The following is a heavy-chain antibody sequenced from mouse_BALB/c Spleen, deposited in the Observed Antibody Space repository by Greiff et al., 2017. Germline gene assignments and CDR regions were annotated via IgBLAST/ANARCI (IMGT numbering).Heavy chain of an antibody. CDR3: ARGGYDGAGFAY. Sequence: EVKLVESGGDLVKPGGSLKLSCAASGFTFSSYGMSWVRQTPDQRLEWVATISSGGSYTYYPDSVKGRFTISRDNAKNTLYLQMSSLKSEDTAMYYCARGGYDGAGFAYWGQGTLVTVSA. V-gene: IGHV5-6*02. J-gene: IGHJ3*01. D-gene: IGHD2-2*01. CDR1: GFTFSSYG. CDR2: ISSGGSYT.